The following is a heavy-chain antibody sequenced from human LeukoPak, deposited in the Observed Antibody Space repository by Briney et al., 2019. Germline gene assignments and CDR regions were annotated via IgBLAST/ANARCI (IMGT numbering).Heavy chain of an antibody. D-gene: IGHD3-22*01. Sequence: PGGSLRLSCAASGFTFSSYSMNWVRQAPGKGLEWVSSISSSSSYIYYADSVKGRFTISRDNAKNSLYLQMNSLRAEDTAVYYCARDPPYYYDSSGYSSAIWGQGTMVTVSS. J-gene: IGHJ3*02. CDR1: GFTFSSYS. CDR2: ISSSSSYI. CDR3: ARDPPYYYDSSGYSSAI. V-gene: IGHV3-21*01.